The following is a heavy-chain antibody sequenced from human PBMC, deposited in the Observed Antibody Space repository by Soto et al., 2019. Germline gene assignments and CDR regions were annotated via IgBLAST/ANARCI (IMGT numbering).Heavy chain of an antibody. Sequence: LRLSCAASGFTFSSYAMHWVRQAPCKGLEWVAVISYGGSNKYYADSVKGRFTISRDNSKNTLYLQMNSLRAEDTAVYYCAREIIEYSSSSNWFDPWGQGTLVTVSS. J-gene: IGHJ5*02. D-gene: IGHD6-6*01. CDR2: ISYGGSNK. CDR3: AREIIEYSSSSNWFDP. CDR1: GFTFSSYA. V-gene: IGHV3-30-3*01.